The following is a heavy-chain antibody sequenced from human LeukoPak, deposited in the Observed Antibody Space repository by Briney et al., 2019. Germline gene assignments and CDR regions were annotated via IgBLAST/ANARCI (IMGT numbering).Heavy chain of an antibody. J-gene: IGHJ4*02. CDR1: GFTVSSNY. CDR2: IYSGGST. D-gene: IGHD4-17*01. CDR3: AADTVTIRGALSY. Sequence: GGSLRLSCAASGFTVSSNYTSWVRQAPGKGLEWVSVIYSGGSTYYADSVKGRFTISRDNSKNTLYLQMNSLRAEDTAVYYCAADTVTIRGALSYWGQGTLVTVSS. V-gene: IGHV3-66*02.